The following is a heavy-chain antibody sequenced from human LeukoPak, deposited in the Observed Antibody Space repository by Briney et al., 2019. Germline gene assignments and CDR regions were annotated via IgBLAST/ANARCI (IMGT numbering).Heavy chain of an antibody. Sequence: GESPKISCKGSGYSFTSHWIGWVRQMPGKGLEWMGIIYPGDSDTRYSPSFQGQVTISADKSISTAYLQWSSLKASDTAMYYCARGGQLVNDWFDPWGQGTLVTVSS. CDR1: GYSFTSHW. V-gene: IGHV5-51*01. CDR3: ARGGQLVNDWFDP. D-gene: IGHD6-13*01. CDR2: IYPGDSDT. J-gene: IGHJ5*02.